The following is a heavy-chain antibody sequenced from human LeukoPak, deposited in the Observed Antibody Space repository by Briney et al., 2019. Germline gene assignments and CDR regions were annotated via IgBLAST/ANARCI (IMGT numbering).Heavy chain of an antibody. J-gene: IGHJ4*02. V-gene: IGHV3-30*04. CDR3: ASDLYSYGYGLFDY. D-gene: IGHD5-18*01. Sequence: GRSLRLSCAASGFTFSSYAMHWVRQAPGKGLEWVAVISYDGSNKYYADSVKGRFTISRDNSKNTLYLQMNSLRAEDTAVYYCASDLYSYGYGLFDYWGQGTLVAVSS. CDR1: GFTFSSYA. CDR2: ISYDGSNK.